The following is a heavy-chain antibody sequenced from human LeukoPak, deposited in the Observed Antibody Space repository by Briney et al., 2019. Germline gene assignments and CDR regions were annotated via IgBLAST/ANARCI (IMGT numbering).Heavy chain of an antibody. Sequence: KASETLSLTCSASGASTISRYWSWIRQFPGGTLEWIGHIYNAKNTKYNPSLTSRVTISVDTPRNQFSLSLTSLTAADTAIYYCAQTTGWPGFDFWGPGALVTVSS. V-gene: IGHV4-59*08. CDR1: GASTISRY. CDR2: IYNAKNT. D-gene: IGHD6-19*01. J-gene: IGHJ4*02. CDR3: AQTTGWPGFDF.